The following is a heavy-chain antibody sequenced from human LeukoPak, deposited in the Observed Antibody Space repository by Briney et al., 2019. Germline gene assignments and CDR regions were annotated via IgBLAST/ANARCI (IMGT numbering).Heavy chain of an antibody. Sequence: GGSLRLSCAASGFTFSSYGMHWVRQAPGKGLEWVAVISYDGSNKYYADSVKGRFTISRDNSKNTLYLQMNSLRAEDTAVYYCAKGIYGPDYWGQGTLVTVSS. CDR2: ISYDGSNK. CDR1: GFTFSSYG. D-gene: IGHD5-12*01. CDR3: AKGIYGPDY. J-gene: IGHJ4*02. V-gene: IGHV3-30*18.